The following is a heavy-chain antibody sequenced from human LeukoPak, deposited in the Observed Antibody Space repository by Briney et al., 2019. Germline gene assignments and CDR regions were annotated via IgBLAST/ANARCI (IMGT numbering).Heavy chain of an antibody. CDR3: ARDLDPLNY. CDR1: GFTFSGYN. Sequence: PGGSLRLSCAASGFTFSGYNLDWVRQAPGKGLEWVSYISSSGSTIYYADSVKGRFTISRDNAKNSLFLQMNSLRDEDTAVYYCARDLDPLNYWGQGTLVTVSS. J-gene: IGHJ4*02. V-gene: IGHV3-48*02. D-gene: IGHD3/OR15-3a*01. CDR2: ISSSGSTI.